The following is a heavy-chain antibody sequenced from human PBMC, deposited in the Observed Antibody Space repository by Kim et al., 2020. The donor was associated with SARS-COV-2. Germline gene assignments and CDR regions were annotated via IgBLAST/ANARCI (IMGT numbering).Heavy chain of an antibody. CDR2: ISGSGGST. Sequence: GGSLRLSCAASGFTFSSYAMSWVRQAPGKGLEWVSDISGSGGSTYYADSVKGRFAISRDNSKNTLYLQMNSLRAEDTAVYYCAKGANARYFDWSSIPDWFDPWGQGTLVTVSS. D-gene: IGHD3-9*01. CDR3: AKGANARYFDWSSIPDWFDP. J-gene: IGHJ5*02. CDR1: GFTFSSYA. V-gene: IGHV3-23*01.